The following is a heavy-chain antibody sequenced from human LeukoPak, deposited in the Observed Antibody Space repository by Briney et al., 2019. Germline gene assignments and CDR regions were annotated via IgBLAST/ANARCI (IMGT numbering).Heavy chain of an antibody. J-gene: IGHJ4*02. D-gene: IGHD1-26*01. CDR3: AKDGSGSYFWSRREYYFDY. V-gene: IGHV3-30-3*01. CDR2: ISYDGSNK. Sequence: GRSLRLSCAASGFTFSSYAMHWVRQAPGKGLEWVAVISYDGSNKYYADSVKGRFTISRDNSKNTLYLQMNSLRAEDTAVYYCAKDGSGSYFWSRREYYFDYWGQGTLVTVSS. CDR1: GFTFSSYA.